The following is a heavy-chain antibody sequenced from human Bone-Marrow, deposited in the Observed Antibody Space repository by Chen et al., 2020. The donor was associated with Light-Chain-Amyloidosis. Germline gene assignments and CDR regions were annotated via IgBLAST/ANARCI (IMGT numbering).Heavy chain of an antibody. J-gene: IGHJ6*02. V-gene: IGHV3-7*01. CDR1: GFTFSSYW. CDR3: ARDRGYSGSYGAGMDV. Sequence: EVQLVESGGGLVKPGGSLRLSCAASGFTFSSYWMSWVSQAPGKGLEWVANIKQDGSEKYYVDSVKGRLTISRDNAKNSLYLQMNSRRAEDTAVYYCARDRGYSGSYGAGMDVWGQGTTVTVSS. CDR2: IKQDGSEK. D-gene: IGHD1-26*01.